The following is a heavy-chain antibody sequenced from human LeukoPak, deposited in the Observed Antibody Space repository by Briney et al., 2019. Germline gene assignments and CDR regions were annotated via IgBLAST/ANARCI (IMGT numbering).Heavy chain of an antibody. CDR1: GFTFTSSA. J-gene: IGHJ3*02. D-gene: IGHD3-22*01. CDR3: AAVPHYYYDSSGYYFDAFDI. Sequence: ASVKVSCKASGFTFTSSAMQWVRQARGQRLEWIGWIVVGSGNTNYAQKFQERVTITRDMSINTAYMELSSLRSEDTAVYYCAAVPHYYYDSSGYYFDAFDIWGQGTMVTVSS. V-gene: IGHV1-58*02. CDR2: IVVGSGNT.